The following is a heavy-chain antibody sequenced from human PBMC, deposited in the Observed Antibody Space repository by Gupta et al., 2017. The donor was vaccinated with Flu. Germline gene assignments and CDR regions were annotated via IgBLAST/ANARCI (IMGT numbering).Heavy chain of an antibody. Sequence: DVLLVASGGGLVQPGGSLSRSCTASGFDFNSFKMNWDLPAPGRGLEGVAFISGSEVTYFTVRVRGRLSISRGNANSLLCLQMSSLRGKDMAVYYRVRGHLDNWGQGTLVTVSS. J-gene: IGHJ4*01. CDR3: VRGHLDN. D-gene: IGHD3-3*02. CDR2: ISGSEVT. V-gene: IGHV3-48*03. CDR1: GFDFNSFK.